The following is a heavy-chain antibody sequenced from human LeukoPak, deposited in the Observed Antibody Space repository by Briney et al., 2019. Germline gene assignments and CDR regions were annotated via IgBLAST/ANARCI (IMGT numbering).Heavy chain of an antibody. J-gene: IGHJ5*02. D-gene: IGHD3-10*01. CDR2: ISSSGSTI. V-gene: IGHV3-48*03. CDR1: GFTFSSYE. Sequence: GGSPRLSCAASGFTFSSYEMNWVRQAPGKGLEWVSYISSSGSTIYYADSVKGRFTISRDNAKNSLYLQMNSLRAEDTAIYYCASLLVRPRDWFDPWGQGTLVTVSS. CDR3: ASLLVRPRDWFDP.